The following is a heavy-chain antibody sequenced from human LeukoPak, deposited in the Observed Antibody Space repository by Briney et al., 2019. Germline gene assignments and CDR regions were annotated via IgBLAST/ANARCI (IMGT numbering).Heavy chain of an antibody. CDR1: GGSFSGYY. D-gene: IGHD3-22*01. Sequence: PSETLSLTCAVYGGSFSGYYWSWIRQPPGKGLEWIGEINHSGSTNYNPSLKSRVTISVDTSKNQFSLKLSSVTAADTAVYYCARGWNYYDSSGYSTFDYWGQGTPVTVSS. CDR2: INHSGST. CDR3: ARGWNYYDSSGYSTFDY. V-gene: IGHV4-34*01. J-gene: IGHJ4*02.